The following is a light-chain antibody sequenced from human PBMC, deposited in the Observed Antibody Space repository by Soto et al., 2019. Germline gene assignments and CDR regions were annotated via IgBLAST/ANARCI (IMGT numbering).Light chain of an antibody. CDR3: QQYGTSPFT. J-gene: IGKJ3*01. Sequence: EIVLTQSPGTLSLSPGERATLSCRASQSFSSSYLAWYQQKAGQAPTLLIYGASNRATGVPDRFSGSGSGTDFTLTISRLEPEDFAVYYCQQYGTSPFTFGPGTKVDLK. CDR2: GAS. V-gene: IGKV3-20*01. CDR1: QSFSSSY.